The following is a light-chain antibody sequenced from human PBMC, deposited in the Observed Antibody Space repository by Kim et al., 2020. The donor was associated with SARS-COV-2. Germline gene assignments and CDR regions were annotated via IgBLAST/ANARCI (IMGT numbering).Light chain of an antibody. CDR3: GTWDSSLSAVV. V-gene: IGLV1-51*01. CDR2: DNN. Sequence: GQKVTISCSGSSSNSGNNYVSWYQQLPGTAPKLLIYDNNERPSGIPDRFSGSKSGTSATLGITGLQTGDEADYYCGTWDSSLSAVVFGGGTQLTVL. CDR1: SSNSGNNY. J-gene: IGLJ2*01.